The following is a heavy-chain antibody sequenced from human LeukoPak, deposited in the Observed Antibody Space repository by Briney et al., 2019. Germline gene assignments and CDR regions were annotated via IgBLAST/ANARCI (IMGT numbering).Heavy chain of an antibody. CDR2: ISWNSGSI. J-gene: IGHJ3*02. CDR3: AKDWAWFGDPNGLGGAFDI. CDR1: GFTFDGYA. D-gene: IGHD3-10*01. V-gene: IGHV3-9*01. Sequence: PGRSLRLSCAASGFTFDGYAMHWVRQAPGKGLEWVSGISWNSGSIGYADSVKGRFTISRDNAKNSLYLQMNSLRAEDTALYYCAKDWAWFGDPNGLGGAFDIWGQGTMVTVSS.